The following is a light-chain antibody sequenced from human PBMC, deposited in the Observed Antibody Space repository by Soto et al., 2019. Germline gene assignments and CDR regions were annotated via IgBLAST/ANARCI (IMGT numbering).Light chain of an antibody. CDR1: QTVRNNY. CDR2: DAS. J-gene: IGKJ4*01. CDR3: QQFSSYPIT. V-gene: IGKV3-20*01. Sequence: EFVLTQSPGTLSLSPGERATLSCRASQTVRNNYLAWYQQKPGQAPRLLIYDASSRATGIPDRFSGGGSGTDFTLTISRLEPEDFAVYYCQQFSSYPITFGGGTKVDNK.